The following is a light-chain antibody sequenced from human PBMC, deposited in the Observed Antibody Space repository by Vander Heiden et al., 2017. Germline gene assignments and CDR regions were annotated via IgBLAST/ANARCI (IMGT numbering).Light chain of an antibody. V-gene: IGKV1-6*01. CDR1: QVIRND. CDR2: TAS. J-gene: IGKJ4*01. CDR3: RQEHSYPLT. Sequence: AIQMTQSPSSLSASVGDRVTITCRASQVIRNDLGWYQQKPGKAPKLLIYTASSLQSGVPSRFSGSGSGTDFTLTISSLQPEDFATYYCRQEHSYPLTFGGRTKVEIK.